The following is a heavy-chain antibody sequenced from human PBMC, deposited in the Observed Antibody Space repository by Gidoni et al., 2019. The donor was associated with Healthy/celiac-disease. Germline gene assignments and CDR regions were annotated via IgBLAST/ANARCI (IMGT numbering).Heavy chain of an antibody. CDR3: ASDSIGSLMFGVGMDV. J-gene: IGHJ6*02. CDR1: GYSFTSYW. Sequence: EVQLVQSGAEVKKPGESLRISCKGSGYSFTSYWISWVRQMPGKGLEWMGRIDPSDSYTSYSPSFQGHVTISADKSISTAYLQWSSLKASDTAMYYCASDSIGSLMFGVGMDVWGQGTTVTVSS. CDR2: IDPSDSYT. D-gene: IGHD3-16*01. V-gene: IGHV5-10-1*03.